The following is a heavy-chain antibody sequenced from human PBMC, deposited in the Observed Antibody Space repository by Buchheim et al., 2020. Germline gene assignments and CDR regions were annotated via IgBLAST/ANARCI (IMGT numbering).Heavy chain of an antibody. D-gene: IGHD3-3*01. V-gene: IGHV4-59*01. J-gene: IGHJ6*02. Sequence: QVQLQESGPGLVKPSETLSLTCTVSGGSISSYYWSWIRQPPGKGLEWIGYIYYSGSTNYNPSLKSRVTTSVDTSKNQFSLKLSSVAAADTAVYYCAGGDTYYDFWSGAPYYYYGMDVWGQGTT. CDR3: AGGDTYYDFWSGAPYYYYGMDV. CDR2: IYYSGST. CDR1: GGSISSYY.